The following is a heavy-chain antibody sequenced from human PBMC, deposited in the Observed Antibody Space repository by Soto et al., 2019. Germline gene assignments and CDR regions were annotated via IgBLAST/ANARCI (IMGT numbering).Heavy chain of an antibody. D-gene: IGHD1-26*01. CDR1: GGSFSGYI. CDR3: ARGLITGSQYSGGCYHFDS. J-gene: IGHJ4*02. V-gene: IGHV4-34*01. CDR2: INHSGSA. Sequence: PSETLSLTCDVYGGSFSGYIWTWIRQAPGKGLQWIGQINHSGSANYNPSLKSRVTISVHTSNSQFSLGLSSVTAADTAVYYCARGLITGSQYSGGCYHFDSWGQVTPVTVS.